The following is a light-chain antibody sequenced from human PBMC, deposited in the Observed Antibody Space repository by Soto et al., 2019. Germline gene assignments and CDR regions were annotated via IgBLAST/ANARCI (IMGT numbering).Light chain of an antibody. Sequence: IVLTQSPAPLSLSPGERDTLSCRSSQSVSNVLAWYQQKPGQAPRLLISDASNRATGIPGRFSGSGSGTDFSLTISSLEPEDFAVYYCQQRSNWPWTFGQGTKVAIK. J-gene: IGKJ1*01. CDR2: DAS. CDR1: QSVSNV. V-gene: IGKV3-11*01. CDR3: QQRSNWPWT.